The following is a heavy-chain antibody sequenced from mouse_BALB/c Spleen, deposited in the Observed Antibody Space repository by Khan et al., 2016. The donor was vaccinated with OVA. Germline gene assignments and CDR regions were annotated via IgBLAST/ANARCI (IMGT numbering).Heavy chain of an antibody. CDR1: GFTFSTFG. CDR3: TRLAYYYDSEGFAY. Sequence: EVELVESGGDLVKPGGSLKLSCAASGFTFSTFGMSWVRQTPDKRLEWVATISTGGSYTYYPDIVKGRFLISRDNAKNTLDLQMSSLKSEDTAMYYCTRLAYYYDSEGFAYWGQGTLVTVSA. V-gene: IGHV5-6*01. J-gene: IGHJ3*01. D-gene: IGHD1-1*01. CDR2: ISTGGSYT.